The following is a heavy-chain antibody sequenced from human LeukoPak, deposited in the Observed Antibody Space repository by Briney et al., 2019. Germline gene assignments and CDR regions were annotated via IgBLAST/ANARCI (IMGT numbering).Heavy chain of an antibody. CDR2: IKEDGSEK. D-gene: IGHD3-10*01. J-gene: IGHJ3*01. V-gene: IGHV3-7*01. CDR1: GFTFSSYW. CDR3: ARDDVRGPIAAFDL. Sequence: GGSLRLSCAASGFTFSSYWMSWVRQPPGKGLEWVANIKEDGSEKYHVGSVKGRFTIFRDNAKNSLYLQMNSLRAEDTAVYYCARDDVRGPIAAFDLWGQGTMVTVSS.